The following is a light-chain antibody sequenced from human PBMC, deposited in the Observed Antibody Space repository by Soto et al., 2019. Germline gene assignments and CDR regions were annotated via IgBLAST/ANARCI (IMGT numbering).Light chain of an antibody. Sequence: EIVMTQSPATLSVSPGERATLSCRAIQTVHGNLAWYQQKPGQAPRLLIYGTSPRATGIAARFSGSGSGTDFTLTISSLQPEDFEIYYCHQYDGWPTFGGGTKVDI. V-gene: IGKV3-15*01. CDR1: QTVHGN. CDR3: HQYDGWPT. CDR2: GTS. J-gene: IGKJ4*01.